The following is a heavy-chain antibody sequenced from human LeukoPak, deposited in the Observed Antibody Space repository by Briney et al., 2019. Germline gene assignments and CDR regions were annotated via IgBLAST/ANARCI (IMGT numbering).Heavy chain of an antibody. V-gene: IGHV1-8*01. CDR2: MNPNSGTA. J-gene: IGHJ6*02. Sequence: ASVKVSCTASGYTFTSYDINWVRQATGQGLEWMGWMNPNSGTAGFAQTFQGRVTVTRNTSISTAYMELSSLRSEDTAVYYCARDRVVLMVYAASDSYYYGMDVWGQGTTVTVSS. CDR3: ARDRVVLMVYAASDSYYYGMDV. D-gene: IGHD2-8*01. CDR1: GYTFTSYD.